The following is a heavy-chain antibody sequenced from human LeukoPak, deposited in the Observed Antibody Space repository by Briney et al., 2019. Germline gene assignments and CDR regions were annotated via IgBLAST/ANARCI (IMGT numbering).Heavy chain of an antibody. J-gene: IGHJ4*02. CDR2: IWYDGSNK. CDR3: AREYHDSSGYQSHFDY. D-gene: IGHD3-22*01. Sequence: PGGSLRLSCAASGFTFSSHAMSWVRQAPGKGLGWVAAIWYDGSNKYNADSVKGRFTISRDNSKNTLYLQMNSLRAEDTAVYYCAREYHDSSGYQSHFDYWGQGTLVTVSS. CDR1: GFTFSSHA. V-gene: IGHV3-33*08.